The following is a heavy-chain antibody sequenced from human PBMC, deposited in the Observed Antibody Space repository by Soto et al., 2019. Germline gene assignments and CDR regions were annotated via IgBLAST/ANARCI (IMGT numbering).Heavy chain of an antibody. D-gene: IGHD3-3*01. CDR1: GFTFSSYS. Sequence: GGSLRLSCAASGFTFSSYSMNWVRQAPGKGLEWVSSISSSSSYIYYADSVKGRFTISRDNAKNSLYLQMNSLRAEDTAVYYCARVDAYYDYMDVWGKGTTVTVSS. CDR2: ISSSSSYI. V-gene: IGHV3-21*01. J-gene: IGHJ6*03. CDR3: ARVDAYYDYMDV.